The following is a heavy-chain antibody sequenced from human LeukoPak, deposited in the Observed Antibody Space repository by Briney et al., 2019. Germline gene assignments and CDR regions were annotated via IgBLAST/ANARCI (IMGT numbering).Heavy chain of an antibody. V-gene: IGHV4-31*03. CDR2: IYYSGST. CDR1: GGSISSGGYY. J-gene: IGHJ4*02. D-gene: IGHD3-10*01. Sequence: SETLSLTCTVSGGSISSGGYYWSWIRQHPGKGLEWIGYIYYSGSTYYNPSLKSRVTISVDTSKNQFSLKLSSVTAADTAVYYCARERWETGELADYWGQGTLVTVSS. CDR3: ARERWETGELADY.